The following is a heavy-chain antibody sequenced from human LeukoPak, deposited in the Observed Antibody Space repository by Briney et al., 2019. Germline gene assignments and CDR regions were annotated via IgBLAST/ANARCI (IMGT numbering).Heavy chain of an antibody. Sequence: SETLSLTCTVSGGSISSYYWSWIRQPPGKGLEWIGEINHSGSTNYNPSLKSRVTISVDTSKNQFSLKLSSVTAADTAVYYCARVQVIVGYCSSTSCYTDYFDYWGQGTLVTVSS. D-gene: IGHD2-2*02. J-gene: IGHJ4*02. V-gene: IGHV4-34*01. CDR2: INHSGST. CDR3: ARVQVIVGYCSSTSCYTDYFDY. CDR1: GGSISSYY.